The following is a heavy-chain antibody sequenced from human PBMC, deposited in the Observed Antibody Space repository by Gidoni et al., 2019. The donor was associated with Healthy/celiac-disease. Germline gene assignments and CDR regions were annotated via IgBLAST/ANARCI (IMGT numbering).Heavy chain of an antibody. V-gene: IGHV4-34*01. J-gene: IGHJ4*02. CDR2: INHSGST. Sequence: QVQLQQWGAGLLKPSETLSLTCAVYGGSFSGYYWSWIRQPPGKGLEWIGEINHSGSTNYNPSLKSRVTISVDTSKNQFSLKLSSVTAADTAVYYCARLNPRGGLVGATNSNYWGQGTLVTVSS. D-gene: IGHD1-26*01. CDR3: ARLNPRGGLVGATNSNY. CDR1: GGSFSGYY.